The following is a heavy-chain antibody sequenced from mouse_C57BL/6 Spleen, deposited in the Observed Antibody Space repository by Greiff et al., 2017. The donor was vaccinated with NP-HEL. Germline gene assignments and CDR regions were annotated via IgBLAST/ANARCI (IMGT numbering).Heavy chain of an antibody. CDR1: GFTFSDYG. CDR2: ISSGSSTI. V-gene: IGHV5-17*01. J-gene: IGHJ3*01. Sequence: DVHLVESGGGLVKPGGSLKLSCAASGFTFSDYGMHWVRQAPEKGLEWVAYISSGSSTIYYADTVKGRFTIPRDNAKNTLFLQMTSLRSEDTAMYYCARGQDGNYGAWFAYWGQGTLVTVSA. D-gene: IGHD2-1*01. CDR3: ARGQDGNYGAWFAY.